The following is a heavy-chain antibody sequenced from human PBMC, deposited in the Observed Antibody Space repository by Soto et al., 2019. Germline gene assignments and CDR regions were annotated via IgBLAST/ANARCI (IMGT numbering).Heavy chain of an antibody. Sequence: PSETLSLTCTVSGGSISSSSYYWGWIRQPPGKGLEWIGSIYYSGSTYYNPSLKSRVTISVDTSKNQFSLKLSSVTAADTAVYYCARRTNVAARLDYWGQGTLLTVSS. D-gene: IGHD6-6*01. V-gene: IGHV4-39*01. CDR3: ARRTNVAARLDY. CDR1: GGSISSSSYY. J-gene: IGHJ4*02. CDR2: IYYSGST.